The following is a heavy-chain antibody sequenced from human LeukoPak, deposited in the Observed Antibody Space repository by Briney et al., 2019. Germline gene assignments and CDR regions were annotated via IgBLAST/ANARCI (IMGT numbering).Heavy chain of an antibody. CDR3: VSELPGCAGGCLKT. Sequence: PGGSLRLSCAASGFTFSSSYMHWVRQAPGKGLVWVSRINADASLIIYADSVKGRFTIFRDNAKNTLYLQMNSLRVDDTALYYCVSELPGCAGGCLKTWGQGTLVTVSS. CDR1: GFTFSSSY. D-gene: IGHD2-21*02. V-gene: IGHV3-74*01. CDR2: INADASLI. J-gene: IGHJ5*02.